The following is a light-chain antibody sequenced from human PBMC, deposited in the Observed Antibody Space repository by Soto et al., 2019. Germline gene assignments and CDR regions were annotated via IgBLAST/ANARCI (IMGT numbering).Light chain of an antibody. CDR3: QKYNSYPWT. V-gene: IGKV1-5*03. CDR2: KAS. J-gene: IGKJ1*01. CDR1: QSISSW. Sequence: DIQMTQSPSTLSASVGDRVTITCRASQSISSWLAWYQQKPGKAPKLLIYKASSLESGVPSRFSGSGSGTEFTLTISSLQPDEFATYYCQKYNSYPWTFGKGTKVEIK.